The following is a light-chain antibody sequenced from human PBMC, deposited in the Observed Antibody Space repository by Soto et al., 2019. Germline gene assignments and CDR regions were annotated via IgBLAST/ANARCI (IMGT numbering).Light chain of an antibody. CDR2: WAS. CDR1: QSVFYNSNDKNY. V-gene: IGKV4-1*01. CDR3: QQYYLTHYT. Sequence: DIVMTQSPDSLAVSLGERATINCKSNQSVFYNSNDKNYLAWYQQRPGQPPALLIYWASSRPSGGPDRFSGSGSGTDFALTISALQADDVAVYFCQQYYLTHYTFGQGTKL. J-gene: IGKJ2*01.